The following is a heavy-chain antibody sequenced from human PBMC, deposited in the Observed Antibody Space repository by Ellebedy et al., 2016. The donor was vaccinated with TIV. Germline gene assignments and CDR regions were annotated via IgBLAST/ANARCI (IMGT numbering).Heavy chain of an antibody. CDR2: VNHDGSEK. V-gene: IGHV3-7*01. J-gene: IGHJ1*01. D-gene: IGHD1-26*01. Sequence: GESLKISXAASGFTFSSYWMSWVRQTPGKGLEWVAQVNHDGSEKNYVDSVKGRFTIARDSAKNSLYLQMNSLRAEDTAVYYCAREGDRGYFQHWGQGVLVTVSS. CDR1: GFTFSSYW. CDR3: AREGDRGYFQH.